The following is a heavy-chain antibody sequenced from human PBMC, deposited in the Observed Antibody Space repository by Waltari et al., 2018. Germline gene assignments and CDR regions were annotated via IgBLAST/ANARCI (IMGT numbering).Heavy chain of an antibody. J-gene: IGHJ4*02. Sequence: AASGFTLSSFWMNWVRQTPGKGLEWVAGIKQDGSEKYYADSVKGRFTISRDNAKNSLYLQMNSLRAEDTAVYYCATSGWYCFDYWGQGTLVTVSS. D-gene: IGHD6-19*01. V-gene: IGHV3-7*01. CDR3: ATSGWYCFDY. CDR1: GFTLSSFW. CDR2: IKQDGSEK.